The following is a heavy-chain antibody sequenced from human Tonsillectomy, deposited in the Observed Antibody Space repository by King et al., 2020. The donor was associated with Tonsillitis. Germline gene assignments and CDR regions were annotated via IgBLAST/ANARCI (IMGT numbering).Heavy chain of an antibody. CDR2: ISGSGSNT. V-gene: IGHV3-23*04. D-gene: IGHD6-13*01. Sequence: VQLVESGGGLLQPGGSLRLSCAASGFTFSTYAMSWVRQVPGKGLEWVSGISGSGSNTEYADSVKGRFTISRDNSKNSLYLKMNSLRAEDTAVYFCAKGAGRGIETTGIFAFWGQGTLVTVSS. J-gene: IGHJ4*02. CDR3: AKGAGRGIETTGIFAF. CDR1: GFTFSTYA.